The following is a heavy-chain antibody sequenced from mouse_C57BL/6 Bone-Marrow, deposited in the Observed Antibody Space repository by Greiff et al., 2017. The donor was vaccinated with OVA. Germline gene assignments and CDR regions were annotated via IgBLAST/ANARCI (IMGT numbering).Heavy chain of an antibody. CDR2: INTGSGYT. V-gene: IGHV1-7*01. CDR3: ARGDRADYIYY. Sequence: VQLQQSGAELAKPGASVKLSCKASGYTFTSYWMHWVKQRPGQGLEWIGYINTGSGYTKYKQKIKDKATLTSDKSASTSYLQLSSLTYEDSAVYYCARGDRADYIYYWGQGTTLTGSS. J-gene: IGHJ2*01. CDR1: GYTFTSYW.